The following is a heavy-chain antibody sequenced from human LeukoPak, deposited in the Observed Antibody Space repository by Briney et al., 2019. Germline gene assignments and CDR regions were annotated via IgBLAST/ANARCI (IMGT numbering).Heavy chain of an antibody. Sequence: PGGSLRLSCAASEFTFSSYGMHWVRQAPGKGLEWVAVISYDGSNKYYADSVKGRFTISRDNSKNTLYLQMNSLRAEDTAVYYCAKDLVGYSSGWYGLDYWGQGTLVTVSS. J-gene: IGHJ4*02. CDR3: AKDLVGYSSGWYGLDY. V-gene: IGHV3-30*18. CDR1: EFTFSSYG. D-gene: IGHD6-19*01. CDR2: ISYDGSNK.